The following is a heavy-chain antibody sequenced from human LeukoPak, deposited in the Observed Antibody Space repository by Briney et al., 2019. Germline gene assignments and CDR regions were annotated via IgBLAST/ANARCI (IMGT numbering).Heavy chain of an antibody. Sequence: GGSLGLSCAASGFTFSSYWMSWVRQPPGKGLEWVANIKQDGSEKNYVDSVKGRFTISRDNAKNSPYLQMDSLRAEDTAVYYCARGASGIQLWFFDPWGQGSLVTVSS. J-gene: IGHJ5*02. CDR1: GFTFSSYW. CDR2: IKQDGSEK. D-gene: IGHD5-18*01. V-gene: IGHV3-7*01. CDR3: ARGASGIQLWFFDP.